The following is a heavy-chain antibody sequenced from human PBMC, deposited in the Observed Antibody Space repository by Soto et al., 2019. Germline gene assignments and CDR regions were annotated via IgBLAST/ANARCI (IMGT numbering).Heavy chain of an antibody. V-gene: IGHV3-23*01. CDR1: GFTFSSYA. CDR3: ARRGSGSYYDY. J-gene: IGHJ4*02. Sequence: EVQLLESGGALVQPGGSLRLSCAASGFTFSSYAMRWVRQAPVKGLEWVSAIRGSGDSTYYADAVKGRFTISRDNSKNTLYLQMNSLRAEDTAVYYCARRGSGSYYDYWGQGTLVTVSS. CDR2: IRGSGDST. D-gene: IGHD1-26*01.